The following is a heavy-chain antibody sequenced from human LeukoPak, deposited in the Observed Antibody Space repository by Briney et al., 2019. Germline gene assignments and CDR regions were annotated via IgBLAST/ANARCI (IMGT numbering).Heavy chain of an antibody. D-gene: IGHD4-17*01. J-gene: IGHJ4*02. V-gene: IGHV3-74*01. CDR2: INSDGSST. Sequence: PGGSLRLSCAASGFTFSSYWMHWVRQAPGKGLVWVSRINSDGSSTSYADSVKGRFTISRDNAKNTLYLQMNSLRAEDTAVYYYARTDDYGDCNPFDYWGQGTLVTVSS. CDR1: GFTFSSYW. CDR3: ARTDDYGDCNPFDY.